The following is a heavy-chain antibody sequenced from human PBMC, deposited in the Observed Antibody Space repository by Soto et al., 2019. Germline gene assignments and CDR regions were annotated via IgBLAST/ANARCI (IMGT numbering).Heavy chain of an antibody. Sequence: LRLSCAASGFTFSSYAMSWVRQAPGKGLEWVSAISGSGGSTYYADSVKGRFTIPRDNSKNTLYLQMNSLRAEDTAVYYCAKDLGITMIVVVITTPDAFDIWGQGTMVTVSS. CDR2: ISGSGGST. CDR3: AKDLGITMIVVVITTPDAFDI. V-gene: IGHV3-23*01. J-gene: IGHJ3*02. D-gene: IGHD3-22*01. CDR1: GFTFSSYA.